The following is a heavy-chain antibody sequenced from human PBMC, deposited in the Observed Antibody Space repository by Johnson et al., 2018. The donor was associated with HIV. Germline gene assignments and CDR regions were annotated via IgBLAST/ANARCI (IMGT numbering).Heavy chain of an antibody. D-gene: IGHD2-15*01. V-gene: IGHV3-20*04. CDR3: ARVVVVVATVRVGAFDI. Sequence: VQLVESGGGVVRPGGSLRLSCAASGFTFDDYGMSWVRQVPGKGLVWVSDINWNGGSTGYAGSVKGRFTISRDNAKKSLYLQMNSLRAEDTALYYCARVVVVVATVRVGAFDIWGQGTMVTVSS. CDR2: INWNGGST. J-gene: IGHJ3*02. CDR1: GFTFDDYG.